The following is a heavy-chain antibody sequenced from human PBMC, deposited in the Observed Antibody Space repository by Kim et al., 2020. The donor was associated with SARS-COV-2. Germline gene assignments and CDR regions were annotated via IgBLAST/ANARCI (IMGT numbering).Heavy chain of an antibody. D-gene: IGHD2-15*01. CDR2: IYYSGST. CDR3: ARLILPPGYGFDY. Sequence: SETLSLTCTVSGGSISSSSYYWGWIRQPPGKGLEWIGSIYYSGSTYYNPSLKSRVTISVDTSKNQFSLKLSSVTAADTAVYYCARLILPPGYGFDYWGQGTLVTVSS. CDR1: GGSISSSSYY. V-gene: IGHV4-39*01. J-gene: IGHJ4*02.